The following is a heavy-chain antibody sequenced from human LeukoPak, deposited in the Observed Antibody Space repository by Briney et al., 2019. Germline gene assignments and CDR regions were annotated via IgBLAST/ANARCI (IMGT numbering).Heavy chain of an antibody. D-gene: IGHD2-8*01. V-gene: IGHV4-34*01. CDR1: GGSFSGYY. Sequence: SETLSLTCAVYGGSFSGYYWSWIRQPPGKGLEWIGEINHSGSTNYNPSLKSRVTISVDTSKNQFSLKLSSVTAADTAVYYCARSRAHPMSQYDAGHRISSFDYWGQGTLVTVSS. CDR3: ARSRAHPMSQYDAGHRISSFDY. CDR2: INHSGST. J-gene: IGHJ4*02.